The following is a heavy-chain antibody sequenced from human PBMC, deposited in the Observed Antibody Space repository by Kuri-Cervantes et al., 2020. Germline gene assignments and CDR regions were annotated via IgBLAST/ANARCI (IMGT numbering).Heavy chain of an antibody. Sequence: GESLKISCAASGFTFSSYAMHWVRQAPGKGLEWVGRIKSKTDGGTTDYAAPVKGRFTISRDDSKNTLYLQMNSLRAEDTAVYYCARGFDYWGQGTLVTVSS. CDR2: IKSKTDGGTT. J-gene: IGHJ4*02. V-gene: IGHV3-15*01. CDR3: ARGFDY. CDR1: GFTFSSYA.